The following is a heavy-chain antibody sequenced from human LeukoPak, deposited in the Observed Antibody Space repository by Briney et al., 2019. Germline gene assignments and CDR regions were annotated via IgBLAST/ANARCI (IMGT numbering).Heavy chain of an antibody. CDR1: GDSITSDHY. J-gene: IGHJ5*01. D-gene: IGHD4-17*01. CDR2: IYHSGNT. V-gene: IGHV4-30-4*08. Sequence: PSETLSLTCTVSGDSITSDHYWTWIRQPPGKGLEWISYIYHSGNTYYNPSLRSRVTMSVATSKNQFSLELKSVTAADTAVYYCAREGAYRTYGDYSPFDFWGQGTLVTVSS. CDR3: AREGAYRTYGDYSPFDF.